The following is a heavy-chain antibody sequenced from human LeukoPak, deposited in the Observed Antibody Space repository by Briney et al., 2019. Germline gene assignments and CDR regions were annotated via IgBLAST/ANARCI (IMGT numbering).Heavy chain of an antibody. Sequence: GASVKVSCKASGGTFSSYAISWVRQAPGQGLEWMGRIIPILGIANYAQKFQGRVTITADKSTSTAYMELSSLRSEDTAVYYCARGAHYDILTGYYYYYYGMGVWGQGTTVTVSS. CDR1: GGTFSSYA. J-gene: IGHJ6*02. CDR3: ARGAHYDILTGYYYYYYGMGV. CDR2: IIPILGIA. D-gene: IGHD3-9*01. V-gene: IGHV1-69*04.